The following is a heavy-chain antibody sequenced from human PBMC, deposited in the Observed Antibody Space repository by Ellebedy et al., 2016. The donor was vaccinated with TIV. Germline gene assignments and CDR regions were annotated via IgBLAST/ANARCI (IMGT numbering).Heavy chain of an antibody. V-gene: IGHV3-23*01. Sequence: GESLKISXAASGFTFSTYAMSWVRQAPGKGLEWVSGSNDRGDYTYYAESVKGRFTISRDNSKNTLYLQMDSLRAEDTAVYYCAESLRADYLRYGMDVWGQGTTVTVSS. J-gene: IGHJ6*02. CDR1: GFTFSTYA. D-gene: IGHD3-10*01. CDR2: SNDRGDYT. CDR3: AESLRADYLRYGMDV.